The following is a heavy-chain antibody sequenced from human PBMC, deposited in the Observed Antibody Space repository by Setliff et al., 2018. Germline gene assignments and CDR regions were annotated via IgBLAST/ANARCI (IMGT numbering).Heavy chain of an antibody. D-gene: IGHD3-10*01. V-gene: IGHV4-34*01. CDR2: INHYGST. CDR3: ARRWNFGPYGSGIHDGFDM. CDR1: DGSFSDYY. J-gene: IGHJ3*02. Sequence: SETLSLTCAVYDGSFSDYYWSWIRQPPGKGLVWIGEINHYGSTNYKSSLRSRVTISLDTSENQFSLKLNSVTAADTAVYYCARRWNFGPYGSGIHDGFDMWGQGTMVTVSS.